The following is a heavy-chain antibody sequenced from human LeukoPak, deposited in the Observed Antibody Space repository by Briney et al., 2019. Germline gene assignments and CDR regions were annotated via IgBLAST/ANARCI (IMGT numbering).Heavy chain of an antibody. D-gene: IGHD2-8*01. Sequence: GGSLILSCETSGLTLDDYRMSRGPQLTGRGLEWVSGINRNGDSTDYAGSVKGRFTISRDNAKNSHFLQMNSLRVEDTALYYCARGFRNGPFDCWGQGTLVTVSS. J-gene: IGHJ4*02. CDR3: ARGFRNGPFDC. CDR2: INRNGDST. CDR1: GLTLDDYR. V-gene: IGHV3-20*04.